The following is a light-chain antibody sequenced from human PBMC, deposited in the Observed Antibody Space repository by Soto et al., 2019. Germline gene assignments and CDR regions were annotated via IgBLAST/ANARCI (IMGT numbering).Light chain of an antibody. V-gene: IGKV1-16*01. CDR2: RAW. Sequence: QMTQSPSLVSASVGGRCTLTCRASQPMNNRLAWFQQKPGKPPKXXIYRAWYLQSGVPSRFSGSGSGTLCTLAINNLKTEDCRTYDCQHYDSYPLTFGGGTKVDI. CDR3: QHYDSYPLT. J-gene: IGKJ4*01. CDR1: QPMNNR.